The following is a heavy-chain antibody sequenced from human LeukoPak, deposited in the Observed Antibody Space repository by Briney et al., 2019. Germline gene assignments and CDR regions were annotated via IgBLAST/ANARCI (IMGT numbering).Heavy chain of an antibody. J-gene: IGHJ4*02. V-gene: IGHV1-2*02. CDR2: INPNSGGT. CDR3: ARQSSGGYGLGY. D-gene: IGHD5-12*01. CDR1: GYTFTGYY. Sequence: ASVKVSCKASGYTFTGYYMHWVRQTPGQGLEWMGWINPNSGGTNYAQKFQGRVTMTRDTSISTAYMELSGLRSDDTAVYYCARQSSGGYGLGYWGQGTLVTVSS.